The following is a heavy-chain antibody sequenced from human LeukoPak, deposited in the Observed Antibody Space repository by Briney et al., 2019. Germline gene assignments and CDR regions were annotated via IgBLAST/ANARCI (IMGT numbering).Heavy chain of an antibody. CDR1: GFTFSSYA. V-gene: IGHV3-21*01. CDR2: ISSSGTYI. J-gene: IGHJ4*02. CDR3: ARDADYYDSSGYYFDY. Sequence: GGSLRLSCAASGFTFSSYAMHWVRQAPGKGLEWVSSISSSGTYIYYADSLKGRFTISRDNAKNSLYLQMNSLRAEDTAVYYCARDADYYDSSGYYFDYWGQGTLVTVSS. D-gene: IGHD3-22*01.